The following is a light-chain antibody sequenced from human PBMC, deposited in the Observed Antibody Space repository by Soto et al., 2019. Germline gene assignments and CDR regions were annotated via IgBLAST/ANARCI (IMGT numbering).Light chain of an antibody. V-gene: IGKV3-20*01. Sequence: EIGLSQSPGTLSLSPGERATLSCRAIQSVSSSYLAWYQQKPGQAPRLLIYGASSRATGIPDRFSGSGSGTDFTLTISRLEPEDFALYYCHQYNSWPPGTFGQGTKVDVK. CDR1: QSVSSSY. J-gene: IGKJ2*01. CDR3: HQYNSWPPGT. CDR2: GAS.